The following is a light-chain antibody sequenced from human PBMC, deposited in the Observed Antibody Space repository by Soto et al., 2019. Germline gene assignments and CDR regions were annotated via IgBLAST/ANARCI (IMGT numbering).Light chain of an antibody. Sequence: QSALTQPPSVSGSPGQSVTISCTGTSSDVGGYDYVSWYQQHPGKAPKLLIYDVTKRPSGVPDRFSGSKSGNTASLTISGLQAEDEADFFSCSSGGSSPYVFGTGTKVTGL. CDR3: CSSGGSSPYV. CDR2: DVT. V-gene: IGLV2-11*01. J-gene: IGLJ1*01. CDR1: SSDVGGYDY.